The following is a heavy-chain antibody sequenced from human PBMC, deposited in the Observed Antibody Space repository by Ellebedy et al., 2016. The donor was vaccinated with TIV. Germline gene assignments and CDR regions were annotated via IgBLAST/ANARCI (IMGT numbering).Heavy chain of an antibody. Sequence: LSLTCXASGFTFSTDSMNWVRQAPGKGLEWISYIVGVGSTTYYAESLKGRFTISRDNDKNSLYLQMNSLRDEYPAVYYCARRGNYLGDAFDIWGQGAMVIVSS. CDR2: IVGVGSTT. V-gene: IGHV3-48*02. CDR1: GFTFSTDS. CDR3: ARRGNYLGDAFDI. D-gene: IGHD1-26*01. J-gene: IGHJ3*02.